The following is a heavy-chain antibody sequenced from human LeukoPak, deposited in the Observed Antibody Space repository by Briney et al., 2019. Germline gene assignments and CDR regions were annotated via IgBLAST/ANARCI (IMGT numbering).Heavy chain of an antibody. Sequence: PGGSLRLSCAVSGFTISSHGMHWVRQAPGKGPEWVAMIAYHGNTGYYGDSVKGRFTISRDNSKNTLYLQMDSLRAEDTAVYHCAKDWGSGGWYNYFDPWGQGTLVTVSS. V-gene: IGHV3-30*18. CDR3: AKDWGSGGWYNYFDP. CDR1: GFTISSHG. CDR2: IAYHGNTG. D-gene: IGHD6-19*01. J-gene: IGHJ5*02.